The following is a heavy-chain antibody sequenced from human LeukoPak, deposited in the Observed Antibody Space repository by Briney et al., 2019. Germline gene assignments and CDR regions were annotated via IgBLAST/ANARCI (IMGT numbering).Heavy chain of an antibody. Sequence: SETLSLTCTVSGGSISSYYRSGIRQPAGRGLEWIGRIYTSGSTNYNPSLKSRVTMSVDTSKNQFSLKLSSVTAADTAVYYCARFYDSSVYSYYLDYGGQGTLVTVSS. J-gene: IGHJ4*02. CDR2: IYTSGST. V-gene: IGHV4-4*07. CDR3: ARFYDSSVYSYYLDY. D-gene: IGHD3-22*01. CDR1: GGSISSYY.